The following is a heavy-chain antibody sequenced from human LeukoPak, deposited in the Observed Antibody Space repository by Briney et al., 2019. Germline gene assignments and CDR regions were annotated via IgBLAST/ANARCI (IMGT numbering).Heavy chain of an antibody. CDR3: ARTSYDSSGYYLGDY. CDR1: GFTSSSYW. D-gene: IGHD3-22*01. V-gene: IGHV3-7*01. CDR2: IKPDGSDE. Sequence: PGGSLRLSCVVSGFTSSSYWMSWVREAPGKGLEWVANIKPDGSDEYYVDSVKGRFTISRDNAKNSLHLQMNSLRAKDTAVYYCARTSYDSSGYYLGDYWGQGTLVTVSS. J-gene: IGHJ4*02.